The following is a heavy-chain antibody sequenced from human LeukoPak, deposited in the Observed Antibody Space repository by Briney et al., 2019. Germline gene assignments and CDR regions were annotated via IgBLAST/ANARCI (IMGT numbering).Heavy chain of an antibody. Sequence: SQTLSLTCTVSGGSISSGGYYWSWIRQHPGKGLEWIGYIYYSGSTYYNPSLKSRVTISVDTSKNQFSLKLNSVTAADTAVYYCATVRGYGDYYFDYWGQGTLVTVSS. J-gene: IGHJ4*02. V-gene: IGHV4-31*03. CDR2: IYYSGST. CDR1: GGSISSGGYY. D-gene: IGHD4-17*01. CDR3: ATVRGYGDYYFDY.